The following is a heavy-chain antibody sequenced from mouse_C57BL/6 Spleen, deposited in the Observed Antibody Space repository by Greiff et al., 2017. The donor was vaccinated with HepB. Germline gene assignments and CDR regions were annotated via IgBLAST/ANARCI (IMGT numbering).Heavy chain of an antibody. CDR1: GYTFTDYY. CDR2: INPNNGGT. CDR3: AKIYYYGSSYYFDY. D-gene: IGHD1-1*01. V-gene: IGHV1-26*01. Sequence: VQLQQSGPELVKPGASVKISCKASGYTFTDYYMNWVKQSHGKSLEWIGDINPNNGGTSYNQKFKGKATLTVDKSSSTAYMELRSLTSEDSAVYYGAKIYYYGSSYYFDYWGQGTTLTVSS. J-gene: IGHJ2*01.